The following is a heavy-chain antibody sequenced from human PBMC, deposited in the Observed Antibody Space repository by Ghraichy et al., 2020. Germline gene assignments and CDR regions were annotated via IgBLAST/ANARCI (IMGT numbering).Heavy chain of an antibody. J-gene: IGHJ6*02. D-gene: IGHD5-18*01. CDR2: TSNDGRNK. Sequence: GGSLRLSCAASGFTFSTYGMHWVRQAPGKGLEWVAVTSNDGRNKRYADSVEGRFIISRDNSQNTLSLQMNSLRAEDTAVYYCAKDRLKDTGMGLSYYYYGMDVWGQGTTVTVSS. CDR3: AKDRLKDTGMGLSYYYYGMDV. CDR1: GFTFSTYG. V-gene: IGHV3-30*18.